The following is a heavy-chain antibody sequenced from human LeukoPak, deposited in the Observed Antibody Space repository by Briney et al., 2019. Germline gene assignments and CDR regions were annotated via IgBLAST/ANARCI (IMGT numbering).Heavy chain of an antibody. V-gene: IGHV3-48*01. D-gene: IGHD3-3*01. CDR3: ARVRALRFLEWLFNGMDV. Sequence: GGSLRLSCAASGFTFSSYSMNWVRQAPGKGLEWVSYISSSSSTIYYADSVKGRFTISRDNAKNPLYLQVNSLRAEDTAVYYCARVRALRFLEWLFNGMDVWGQGTTVTVSS. CDR1: GFTFSSYS. J-gene: IGHJ6*02. CDR2: ISSSSSTI.